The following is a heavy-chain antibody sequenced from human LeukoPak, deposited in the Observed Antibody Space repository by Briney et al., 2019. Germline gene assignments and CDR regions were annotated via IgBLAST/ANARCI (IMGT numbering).Heavy chain of an antibody. Sequence: SETLSLTCTVSGGSISSSSYYWGWIRQPPGKGLEWIGSIYYSGNTHYNRSHNSRVTISVDTSKNQFSLKLSSVTAADTALYYCARIARSDFDCWGQGTLVTVSS. CDR3: ARIARSDFDC. CDR2: IYYSGNT. V-gene: IGHV4-39*01. D-gene: IGHD6-13*01. J-gene: IGHJ4*02. CDR1: GGSISSSSYY.